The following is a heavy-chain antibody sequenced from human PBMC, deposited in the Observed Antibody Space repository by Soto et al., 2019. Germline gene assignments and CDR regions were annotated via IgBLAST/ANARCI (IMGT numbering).Heavy chain of an antibody. V-gene: IGHV3-23*01. CDR1: GFSFSNYA. Sequence: GGSLRLSCAASGFSFSNYAMNWVRQAPGRGLERVSVFTVGGNTYYADSVKGRFTISRDNSENMLYLQMNSLRDEDTALYYCAKFLKSGYSYGSPFDFWGQGIVVTVSS. D-gene: IGHD5-18*01. CDR3: AKFLKSGYSYGSPFDF. J-gene: IGHJ4*02. CDR2: FTVGGNT.